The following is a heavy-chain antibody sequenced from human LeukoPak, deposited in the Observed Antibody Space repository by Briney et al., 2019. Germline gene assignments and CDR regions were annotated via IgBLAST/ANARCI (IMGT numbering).Heavy chain of an antibody. CDR1: RFTFNSYA. CDR2: IGGSNGIT. CDR3: ARNENSGWGYFDY. V-gene: IGHV3-23*01. Sequence: GGSLRLSCAASRFTFNSYAMSWVRQAPGKGLEWXSVIGGSNGITXXIGSXXGRFTISRDNSKDTLYLQMNSLRAEDTAVYYCARNENSGWGYFDYWGQGTLVTVSS. D-gene: IGHD5-12*01. J-gene: IGHJ4*02.